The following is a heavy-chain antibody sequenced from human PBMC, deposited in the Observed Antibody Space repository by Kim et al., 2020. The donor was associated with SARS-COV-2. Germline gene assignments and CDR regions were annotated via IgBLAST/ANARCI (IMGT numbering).Heavy chain of an antibody. CDR1: GYTFTGYY. J-gene: IGHJ6*02. D-gene: IGHD6-13*01. Sequence: ASVKVSCKASGYTFTGYYMHWVRQAPGQGLEWMGRINPNSGGTNYAQKFQGRVTMTRDTSISTAYMELSRLRSDDTAVYYCARGVPSRPSSPGPYYYYGMDVWGQGTTVTVSS. V-gene: IGHV1-2*06. CDR2: INPNSGGT. CDR3: ARGVPSRPSSPGPYYYYGMDV.